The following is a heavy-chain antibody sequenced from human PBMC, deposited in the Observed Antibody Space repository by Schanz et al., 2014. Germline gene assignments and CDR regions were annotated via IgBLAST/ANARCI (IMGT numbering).Heavy chain of an antibody. CDR3: ATDYSGGGCHI. Sequence: QVQLEESGGGVVQPGGSLRLSCVASGFSFSGFAVHWVRQAPGKGLEWVSIVSHDGFTKHYADSVRGRFTLSRDNXKNTVYLQMNSXXXXDTALYFCATDYSGGGCHIWGQGTMVTVSS. V-gene: IGHV3-30*04. CDR2: VSHDGFTK. CDR1: GFSFSGFA. J-gene: IGHJ3*02. D-gene: IGHD6-19*01.